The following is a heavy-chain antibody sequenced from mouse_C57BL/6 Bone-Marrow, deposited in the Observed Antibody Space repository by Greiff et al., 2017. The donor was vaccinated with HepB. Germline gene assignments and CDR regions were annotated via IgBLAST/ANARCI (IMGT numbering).Heavy chain of an antibody. CDR1: GYTFTSYW. D-gene: IGHD1-1*01. V-gene: IGHV1-55*01. Sequence: QVQLQQPGAELVKPGASVKMSCKASGYTFTSYWITWVKQRPGQGLEWIGDIYPGSGSTNYNEKFKSKATLTVDTSSSTAYMQLSSLTSEDSAVYYCARAETILLLVAYWGQGTLVTVSA. CDR3: ARAETILLLVAY. CDR2: IYPGSGST. J-gene: IGHJ3*01.